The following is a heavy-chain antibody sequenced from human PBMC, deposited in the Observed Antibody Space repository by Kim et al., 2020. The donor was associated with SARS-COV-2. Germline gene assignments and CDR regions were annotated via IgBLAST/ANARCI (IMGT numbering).Heavy chain of an antibody. D-gene: IGHD4-17*01. V-gene: IGHV3-7*03. CDR3: AREGYGDLNFDY. Sequence: YEGGPWKSRLTLSRENAKNSLYLQMNSLRAEDTAVYYCAREGYGDLNFDYWGQGTLVTVSS. J-gene: IGHJ4*02.